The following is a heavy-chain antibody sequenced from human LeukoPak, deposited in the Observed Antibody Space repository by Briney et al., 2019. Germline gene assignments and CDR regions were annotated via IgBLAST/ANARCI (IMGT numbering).Heavy chain of an antibody. CDR3: ARQRLGHSYDSSTYYTHAFDI. J-gene: IGHJ3*02. D-gene: IGHD3-22*01. Sequence: SETLSLTCTVSGGSISSYYWSWIRQPPGKGLEWIGYIYFSGSTNYNPSLKSRVTISTDTSKNQFSLKLSSVTAADTAVYYCARQRLGHSYDSSTYYTHAFDIWGQGTMVTVSS. V-gene: IGHV4-59*08. CDR1: GGSISSYY. CDR2: IYFSGST.